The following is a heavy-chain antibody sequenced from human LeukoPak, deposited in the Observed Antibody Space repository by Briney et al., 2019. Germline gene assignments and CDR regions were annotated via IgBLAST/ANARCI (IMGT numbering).Heavy chain of an antibody. Sequence: GESLKISCQASGYSFGTYWIAWVRQLPGKGLEWMGIICPGDSDTRYSPSFQGLITISADMSITTAYLQWSSLKASDTAMYYCARHGGSGSWAYYYYYGMDVWGQGTTVTVSS. CDR1: GYSFGTYW. V-gene: IGHV5-51*01. D-gene: IGHD3-10*01. CDR2: ICPGDSDT. J-gene: IGHJ6*02. CDR3: ARHGGSGSWAYYYYYGMDV.